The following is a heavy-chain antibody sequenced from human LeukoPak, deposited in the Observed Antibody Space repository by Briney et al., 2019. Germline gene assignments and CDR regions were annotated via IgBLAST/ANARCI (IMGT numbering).Heavy chain of an antibody. CDR1: GYTLTELS. V-gene: IGHV1-69*13. CDR3: ARGRLTEPYDY. Sequence: GASVKVSCKVSGYTLTELSMHWVRQAPGKGLEWMGGIIPIFGTANYAQKFQGRVTITADESTSTAYMELSSLRSEDTAVYYCARGRLTEPYDYWGQGTLVTVFS. J-gene: IGHJ4*02. D-gene: IGHD1-20*01. CDR2: IIPIFGTA.